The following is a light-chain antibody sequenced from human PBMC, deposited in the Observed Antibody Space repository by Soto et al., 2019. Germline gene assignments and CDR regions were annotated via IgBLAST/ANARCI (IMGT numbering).Light chain of an antibody. Sequence: QSVLTQPASVSGSPGQSITVSCTGTSSDVGGYNYVSWYQQHPGKAPRLMIYDVTNRPSGVSDRFSGSKSGNTASLTISGLQSEDEADYYCSSYNRGSTYVFGTGTK. CDR2: DVT. CDR3: SSYNRGSTYV. J-gene: IGLJ1*01. CDR1: SSDVGGYNY. V-gene: IGLV2-14*03.